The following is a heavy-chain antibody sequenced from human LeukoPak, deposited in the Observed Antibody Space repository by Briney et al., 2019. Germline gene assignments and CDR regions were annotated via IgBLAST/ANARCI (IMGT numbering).Heavy chain of an antibody. J-gene: IGHJ4*02. CDR2: IKQDGSEK. D-gene: IGHD5-18*01. Sequence: GGSLRLSCAASGFTFSSYSMNWVRQAPGKGLEWVANIKQDGSEKYYVDSVKGRFTISRDNAKNSLYLQMNSLRAEDTAVYYCARALPTSYGDYWGQGTLVTVSS. CDR3: ARALPTSYGDY. V-gene: IGHV3-7*01. CDR1: GFTFSSYS.